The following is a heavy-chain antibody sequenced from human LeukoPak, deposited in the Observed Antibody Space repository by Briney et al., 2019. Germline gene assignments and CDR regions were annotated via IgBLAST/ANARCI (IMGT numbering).Heavy chain of an antibody. CDR1: GYTFTSYD. D-gene: IGHD2-8*02. J-gene: IGHJ5*02. V-gene: IGHV1-69*06. CDR3: ARDPTFDSLHTA. Sequence: ASVKVSCKASGYTFTSYDINWVRQATGQGLEWMGGIIPIFGTANYAQKFQGRVTITADKSTSTAYMELSSLRSEDTAVYYCARDPTFDSLHTAWGQGTLVTVSS. CDR2: IIPIFGTA.